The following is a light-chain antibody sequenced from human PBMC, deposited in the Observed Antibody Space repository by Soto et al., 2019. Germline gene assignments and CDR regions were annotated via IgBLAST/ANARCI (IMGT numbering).Light chain of an antibody. CDR2: WAS. V-gene: IGKV4-1*01. CDR1: QSLLYSSNNKNY. CDR3: QQYHTTPWT. Sequence: DIVMTQSPDSRAVSLGERATINCKSSQSLLYSSNNKNYLAWYQQKPGQPPRLLIYWASARESGVPDRFSGSGSGTEFTLTISSLQAEDVAVYYCQQYHTTPWTFGQGTTVEIK. J-gene: IGKJ1*01.